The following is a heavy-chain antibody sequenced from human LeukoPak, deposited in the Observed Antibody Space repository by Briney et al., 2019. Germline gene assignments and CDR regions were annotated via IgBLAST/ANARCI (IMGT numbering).Heavy chain of an antibody. Sequence: ASVKVSCKASGYTFTSYDINWVRQATGQGLEWMGWMNPNSGNTGYAQKFQGRVTMTRNTSISTAYMELSSLRSEDTAVYYCARGSDYVWGSYRTREWFDPWGQGTLVTVSS. CDR3: ARGSDYVWGSYRTREWFDP. V-gene: IGHV1-8*01. CDR2: MNPNSGNT. CDR1: GYTFTSYD. J-gene: IGHJ5*02. D-gene: IGHD3-16*02.